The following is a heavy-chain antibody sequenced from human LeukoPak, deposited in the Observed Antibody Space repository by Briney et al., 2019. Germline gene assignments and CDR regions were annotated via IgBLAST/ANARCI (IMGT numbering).Heavy chain of an antibody. J-gene: IGHJ4*02. Sequence: PGRTRRLSCAASGLTFSSYNTNWVRQAPGKGQEWGSAISSTSDYTCYADSVNGRFTISRDNAKDALFLQMNSLSAEDTAEYYCGDATSDYRGQGTMVIVS. CDR3: GDATSDY. CDR1: GLTFSSYN. V-gene: IGHV3-21*01. CDR2: ISSTSDYT. D-gene: IGHD1-26*01.